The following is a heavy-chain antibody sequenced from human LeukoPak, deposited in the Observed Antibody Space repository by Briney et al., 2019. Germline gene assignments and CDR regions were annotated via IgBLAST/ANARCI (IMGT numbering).Heavy chain of an antibody. D-gene: IGHD1-26*01. CDR2: ITNDGSNK. V-gene: IGHV3-30-3*01. CDR1: GFAFSSYA. CDR3: ARDPVSVGLRINSDF. J-gene: IGHJ4*02. Sequence: PGGSLRLSCEASGFAFSSYAMHWVRQAPGTGLEWVTLITNDGSNKYYTDSVKGRFTISRDNTKNTVYLQMNNLRVEDTAVYFCARDPVSVGLRINSDFWGQGTLVTVSS.